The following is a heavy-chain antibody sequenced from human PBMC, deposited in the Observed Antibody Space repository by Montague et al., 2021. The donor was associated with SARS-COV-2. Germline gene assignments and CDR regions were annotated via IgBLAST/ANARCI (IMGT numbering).Heavy chain of an antibody. Sequence: SETLSLTCNVSGDSMSGYYWTWIRQIPGKGLEWIGYIYYGGSSNXNPSLKSRVTISVGSAKNQFSLKLTSVTAADTAVYFRARDLEPQVRPLSLGYWGQGILVTASS. D-gene: IGHD1-1*01. CDR3: ARDLEPQVRPLSLGY. CDR1: GDSMSGYY. V-gene: IGHV4-59*01. CDR2: IYYGGSS. J-gene: IGHJ4*02.